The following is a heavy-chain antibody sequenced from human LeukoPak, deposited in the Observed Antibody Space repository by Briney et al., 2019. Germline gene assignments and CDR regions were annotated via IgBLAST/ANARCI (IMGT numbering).Heavy chain of an antibody. D-gene: IGHD3-22*01. CDR1: GFTFSENT. CDR2: ISYDGSNK. Sequence: PGGSLRLSCAASGFTFSENTIHWVRQAPGKGLEWVAVISYDGSNKYYADSVKGRFTISRDISKNTLYLQMNSLRAEDTAVYYCAKLLYYYDSSQPYWGQGTLVTVSS. V-gene: IGHV3-30*18. CDR3: AKLLYYYDSSQPY. J-gene: IGHJ4*02.